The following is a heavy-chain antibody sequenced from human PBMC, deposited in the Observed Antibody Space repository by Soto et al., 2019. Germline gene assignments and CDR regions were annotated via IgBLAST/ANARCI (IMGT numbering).Heavy chain of an antibody. CDR3: ARGGAVAGGYWFDP. CDR2: IYYSGST. V-gene: IGHV4-59*01. J-gene: IGHJ5*02. D-gene: IGHD6-19*01. Sequence: ETLSLTCTVSGGSISSYYWSWIRQPPGKGLEWIGYIYYSGSTNYNPSLKSRVTISVDTSKNQFSLKLSSVAAADTAVYYCARGGAVAGGYWFDPWGQGTLVTVSS. CDR1: GGSISSYY.